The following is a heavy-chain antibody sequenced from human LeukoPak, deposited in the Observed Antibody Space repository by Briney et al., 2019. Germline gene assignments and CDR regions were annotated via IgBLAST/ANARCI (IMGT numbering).Heavy chain of an antibody. D-gene: IGHD5-12*01. J-gene: IGHJ3*02. CDR1: GGSISSYY. V-gene: IGHV4-59*01. CDR3: ARVGPRYYDYADAFDI. CDR2: IYYSGST. Sequence: SETLSLTCTVSGGSISSYYWSWIRQPPGKGLEWIGYIYYSGSTNYNPSLKSRATISVDTSKNQFSLKLSSVTAADTAVYYCARVGPRYYDYADAFDIWGQGTMVTVSS.